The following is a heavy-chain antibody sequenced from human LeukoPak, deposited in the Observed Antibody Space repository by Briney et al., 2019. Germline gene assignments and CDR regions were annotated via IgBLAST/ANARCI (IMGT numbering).Heavy chain of an antibody. CDR2: INPNSGGT. J-gene: IGHJ6*02. Sequence: GASVKVSCKASGYAFTSYGISWVRQAPGQGLEWMGWINPNSGGTNYAQKFQGWVTMTRDTSISTAYMELSRLRSDDMAVYYCARDVVGRGYCSGGTCFPDYYGMDVWGQGTTVTVSS. D-gene: IGHD2-15*01. CDR3: ARDVVGRGYCSGGTCFPDYYGMDV. CDR1: GYAFTSYG. V-gene: IGHV1-2*04.